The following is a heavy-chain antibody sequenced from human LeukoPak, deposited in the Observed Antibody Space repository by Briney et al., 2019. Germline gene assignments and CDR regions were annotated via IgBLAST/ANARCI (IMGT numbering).Heavy chain of an antibody. CDR3: AKDPYGGTYPSYFDY. CDR2: LRYDGSTA. CDR1: GFTLSSYG. Sequence: GGPLRLSCAASGFTLSSYGMNWVRQAPGKRLDWVAFLRYDGSTAFYEDSVKGRFTISRDSSKNTLYLQMNSLTPADTAIYYCAKDPYGGTYPSYFDYWGQGTLVTVSS. J-gene: IGHJ4*02. D-gene: IGHD1-26*01. V-gene: IGHV3-30*02.